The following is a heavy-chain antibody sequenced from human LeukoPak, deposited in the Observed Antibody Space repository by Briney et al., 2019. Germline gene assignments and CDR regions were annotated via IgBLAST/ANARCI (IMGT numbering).Heavy chain of an antibody. CDR3: VKDRGGYVKYKTFES. CDR1: GFTFRNYG. J-gene: IGHJ4*02. Sequence: PGGSLRLSCAASGFTFRNYGMHWVSQAPGKGLEWVAFIRFDGSRTHYGDSVKGRFIISRDNSKNTLFVQMNTLSAEDTAVYYCVKDRGGYVKYKTFESWGQGTLVTVSS. D-gene: IGHD5-12*01. V-gene: IGHV3-30*02. CDR2: IRFDGSRT.